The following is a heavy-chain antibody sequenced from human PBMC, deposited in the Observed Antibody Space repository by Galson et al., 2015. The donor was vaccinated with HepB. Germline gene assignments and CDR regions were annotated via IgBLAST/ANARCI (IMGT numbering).Heavy chain of an antibody. V-gene: IGHV3-30*03. CDR3: VKGGGYCARRGRGGFES. CDR2: ITYDGTNK. D-gene: IGHD2-2*03. Sequence: SLRLSCAASGFTFSTFGIHWVRQAPGKGLEWVAVITYDGTNKFYARSVKGRFTISRDNSGNTLFLQMNSLRPEDTARYYCVKGGGYCARRGRGGFESWGQGALVTVSS. J-gene: IGHJ4*02. CDR1: GFTFSTFG.